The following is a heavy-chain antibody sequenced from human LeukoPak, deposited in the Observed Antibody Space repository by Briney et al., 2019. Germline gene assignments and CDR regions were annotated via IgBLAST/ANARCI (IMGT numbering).Heavy chain of an antibody. CDR2: ISGSGGST. V-gene: IGHV3-23*01. CDR1: GFTFSSYA. Sequence: TGGSLRLSCAASGFTFSSYAMSWVRQAPGKGLEWVSAISGSGGSTYYADSVKGRFTISRDNSKNTLYLQMNSLRAEDTAVYYCARDPSTGDWGYYYYYMDVWGKGTTVTVSS. J-gene: IGHJ6*03. CDR3: ARDPSTGDWGYYYYYMDV. D-gene: IGHD7-27*01.